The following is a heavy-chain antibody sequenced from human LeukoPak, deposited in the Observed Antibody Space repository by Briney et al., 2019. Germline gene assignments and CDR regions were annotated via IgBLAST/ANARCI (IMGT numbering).Heavy chain of an antibody. V-gene: IGHV1-2*06. CDR2: INPNSGGA. Sequence: ASVKVSCKTSGYTFTGSHMHWVRQVPGQGLEWLGRINPNSGGANYAQNFQGVVTMTRDTSISTAYMELSGLTSDDTAVYYCARDRAPSYGMDVWGQGTTVTVSS. J-gene: IGHJ6*02. CDR1: GYTFTGSH. CDR3: ARDRAPSYGMDV.